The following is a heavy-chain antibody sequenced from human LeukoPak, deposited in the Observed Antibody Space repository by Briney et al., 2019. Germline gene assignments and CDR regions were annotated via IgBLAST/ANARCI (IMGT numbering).Heavy chain of an antibody. J-gene: IGHJ4*02. D-gene: IGHD6-13*01. CDR1: GFTFSSYA. CDR2: IRGSGGST. V-gene: IGHV3-23*01. CDR3: AKRGLAAALFR. Sequence: GGSLRLSCAASGFTFSSYAMSWVRQAPGKGLEWVSDIRGSGGSTYYADSVKGRLTISRDNSKNTLYLQMHRLRAEDTAVYYCAKRGLAAALFRWGEGTLVTVSS.